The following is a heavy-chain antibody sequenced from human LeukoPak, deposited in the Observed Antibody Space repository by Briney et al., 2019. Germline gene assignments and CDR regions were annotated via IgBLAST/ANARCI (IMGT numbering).Heavy chain of an antibody. J-gene: IGHJ4*02. CDR1: GFTFSSYA. Sequence: GGSLRLSCAASGFTFSSYAMHWVRQAPGKGLEWVAVISYDGSNKYYADSVKGRFTVSRDNSKNTLYLQMNSLRAEDTAVYYCARDLRLRGSYFVDYWGQGTLVTVSS. D-gene: IGHD1-26*01. V-gene: IGHV3-30-3*01. CDR3: ARDLRLRGSYFVDY. CDR2: ISYDGSNK.